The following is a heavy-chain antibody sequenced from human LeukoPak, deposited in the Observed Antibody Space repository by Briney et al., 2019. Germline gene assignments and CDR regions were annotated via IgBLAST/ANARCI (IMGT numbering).Heavy chain of an antibody. Sequence: ASVKVSCRVSGYTLTELSMHWVRQAPGKGLEWMGGFDPEDGETIYAQKFQGRVTMTEDTSTDTAYMELSSLRSEDTAVYYCARFTTGTTYSDYWGQGTLVTVSS. J-gene: IGHJ4*02. CDR1: GYTLTELS. CDR3: ARFTTGTTYSDY. V-gene: IGHV1-24*01. D-gene: IGHD1-1*01. CDR2: FDPEDGET.